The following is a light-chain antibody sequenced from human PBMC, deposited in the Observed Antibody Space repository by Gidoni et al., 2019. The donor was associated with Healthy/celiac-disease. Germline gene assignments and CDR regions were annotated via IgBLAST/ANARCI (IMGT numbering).Light chain of an antibody. Sequence: DIVMPQSPDSLAVSLGERATINCKSSQSVLYSSNNKKYLAWYQKKPGQPPKLLIYWAYNRETGVPDLFSGSGSGTDFTLTISSLHAEDVAVYYCQQYYSTLTFXGXTKVEIK. V-gene: IGKV4-1*01. CDR2: WAY. CDR3: QQYYSTLT. CDR1: QSVLYSSNNKKY. J-gene: IGKJ4*01.